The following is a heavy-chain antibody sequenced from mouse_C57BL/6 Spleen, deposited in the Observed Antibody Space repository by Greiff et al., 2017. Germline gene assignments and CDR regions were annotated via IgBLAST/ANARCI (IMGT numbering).Heavy chain of an antibody. CDR3: ARFSIYYYGSSYFDY. CDR1: GFTFTDYY. J-gene: IGHJ2*01. CDR2: IRNKANGYTT. Sequence: DVMLVESGGGLVQPGGSLSLSCAASGFTFTDYYMSWVRQPPGKALEWLGFIRNKANGYTTEYSASVKGRFTISRDNSQSILYLQMNALRAEDSATYYCARFSIYYYGSSYFDYWGQGTTLTVSS. D-gene: IGHD1-1*01. V-gene: IGHV7-3*01.